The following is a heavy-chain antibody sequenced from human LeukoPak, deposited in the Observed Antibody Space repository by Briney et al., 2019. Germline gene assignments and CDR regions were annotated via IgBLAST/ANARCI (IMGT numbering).Heavy chain of an antibody. V-gene: IGHV4-59*08. CDR2: IYYSGST. Sequence: KPSETLSLTCTVSGGSISSYYWSWIRQPPGKGLEWIGYIYYSGSTNYNPSLKSRVTISVDTSKNQFSLKLSSVTAADTAVYYCARQHSSGWYFDYWGQGTLVTVSS. J-gene: IGHJ4*02. D-gene: IGHD6-19*01. CDR3: ARQHSSGWYFDY. CDR1: GGSISSYY.